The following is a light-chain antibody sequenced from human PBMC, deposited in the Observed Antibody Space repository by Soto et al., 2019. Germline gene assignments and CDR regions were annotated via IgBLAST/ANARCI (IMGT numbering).Light chain of an antibody. CDR3: NSHTSADFRV. CDR1: SNDIGRYNH. J-gene: IGLJ1*01. Sequence: QSALTQPASVSGSPGQSITISCTGTSNDIGRYNHVSWYQHHPGKAPKLIISEVSNRPSGVSNRFSGSKSGYTASLTISGLQSEDEADYYWNSHTSADFRVFGTGTTVTVL. CDR2: EVS. V-gene: IGLV2-14*01.